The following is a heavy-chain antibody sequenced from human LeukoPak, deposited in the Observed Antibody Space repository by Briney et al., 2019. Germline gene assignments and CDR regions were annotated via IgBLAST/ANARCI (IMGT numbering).Heavy chain of an antibody. V-gene: IGHV1-58*01. CDR1: GFTFTSSA. D-gene: IGHD3-3*01. J-gene: IGHJ6*03. CDR2: IVVGSGNT. Sequence: SVKVSCKPSGFTFTSSAVQRVRQDRGHRLEGIGWIVVGSGNTNYAQKFQERVTITRDMSTSTAYMELSSLRSEDTAVYYCAALEYYDFWSGSRGYYYYMDVWGKGTTVTVSS. CDR3: AALEYYDFWSGSRGYYYYMDV.